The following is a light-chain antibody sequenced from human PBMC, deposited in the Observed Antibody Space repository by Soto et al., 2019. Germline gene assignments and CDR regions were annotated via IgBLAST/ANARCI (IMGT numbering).Light chain of an antibody. CDR2: EVS. CDR3: SSYTRSSSVV. J-gene: IGLJ3*02. CDR1: SSDVGGYKF. Sequence: QSALTQPVSVSGSPGQSITISCTGTSSDVGGYKFVSWYQQHPGKAPKLIIYEVSNRPSGVSNRFSGSKSGNAASLTISGLQAEDEADYYCSSYTRSSSVVFGGGTKVTVL. V-gene: IGLV2-14*01.